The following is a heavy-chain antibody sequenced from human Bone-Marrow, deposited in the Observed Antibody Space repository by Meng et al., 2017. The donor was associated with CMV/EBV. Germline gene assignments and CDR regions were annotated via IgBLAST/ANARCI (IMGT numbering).Heavy chain of an antibody. Sequence: ASVKVSCKASGYTFTGYYMHWVRQAPGQGLEWMGWINPNSGGTNYAQKFQGRVTMTRDTSISTAYMELSRLRSDDTAVYYCARSMIVHRRLKEVGYYGMDVCGQGTTVTVSS. J-gene: IGHJ6*02. V-gene: IGHV1-2*02. CDR3: ARSMIVHRRLKEVGYYGMDV. D-gene: IGHD3-22*01. CDR1: GYTFTGYY. CDR2: INPNSGGT.